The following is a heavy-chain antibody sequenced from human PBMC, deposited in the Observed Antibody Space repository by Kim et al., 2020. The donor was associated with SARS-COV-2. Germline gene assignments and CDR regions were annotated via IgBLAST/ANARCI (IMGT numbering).Heavy chain of an antibody. CDR1: GGTFSSYA. V-gene: IGHV1-69*13. J-gene: IGHJ5*02. D-gene: IGHD3-22*01. CDR3: ARGVNRYYYDSSGYSWFDP. CDR2: IIPIFGTA. Sequence: SVKVSCKASGGTFSSYAISWVRQAPGQGLEWMGGIIPIFGTANYAQKFQGRVTITADESTSTAYMELSSLRSEDTAVYYCARGVNRYYYDSSGYSWFDPWGQGTMVTVSS.